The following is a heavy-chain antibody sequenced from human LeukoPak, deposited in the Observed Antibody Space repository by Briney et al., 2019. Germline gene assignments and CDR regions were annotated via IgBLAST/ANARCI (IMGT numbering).Heavy chain of an antibody. Sequence: GGSLRLSCAVSGFTFRSYAMSWVRQAPGKGLEWVSGISGSGGSTYYADSVKGRFTISRDNSKNTLYLQMNSLRAEDTAVYYRAKDSVEMATINHFDYWGQGTLVTVSS. CDR3: AKDSVEMATINHFDY. CDR2: ISGSGGST. V-gene: IGHV3-23*01. D-gene: IGHD5-24*01. J-gene: IGHJ4*02. CDR1: GFTFRSYA.